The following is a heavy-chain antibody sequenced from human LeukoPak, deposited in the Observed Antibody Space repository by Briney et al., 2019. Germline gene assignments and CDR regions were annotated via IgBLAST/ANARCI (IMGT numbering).Heavy chain of an antibody. V-gene: IGHV3-23*01. J-gene: IGHJ4*02. CDR1: GFTFSSYT. CDR2: LSFGDGTI. CDR3: AKEVVPGTSRSFDY. Sequence: GGSLRLSCAASGFTFSSYTMAWVRQAPGKGLECVSSLSFGDGTIYYADSVKGRFTISRDTSKNTLYLQMNSLRAEDTAIYYCAKEVVPGTSRSFDYWGQGTLVTVSS. D-gene: IGHD2-2*01.